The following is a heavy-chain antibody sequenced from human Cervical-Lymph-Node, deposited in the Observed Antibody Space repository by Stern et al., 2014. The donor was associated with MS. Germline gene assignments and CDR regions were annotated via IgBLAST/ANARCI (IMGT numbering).Heavy chain of an antibody. CDR2: VFPVFGTP. V-gene: IGHV1-69*01. Sequence: QVQLVQSGAEVTKPGSSVKVSCKASGGTFSKFPSSWVRQAPGPGLEGMGGVFPVFGTPTYAQEFRGRVTITADVSTSTVYMELSSLRSDDTAVYYCALSSETSDRWYSLGYDLWGQGTLVTVSS. CDR3: ALSSETSDRWYSLGYDL. CDR1: GGTFSKFP. J-gene: IGHJ5*02. D-gene: IGHD6-13*01.